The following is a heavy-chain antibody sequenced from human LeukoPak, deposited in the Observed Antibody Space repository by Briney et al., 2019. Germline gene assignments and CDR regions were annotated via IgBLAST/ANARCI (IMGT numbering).Heavy chain of an antibody. J-gene: IGHJ4*02. Sequence: ASVKVSCKASGYTFTSYDINWVRQATGQGLEWMGWINPNSGGTNYAQKFQGRVTMTRDTSISTAYMELSRLRSDDTAVYYCARTSTADYWGQGTLVTVSS. V-gene: IGHV1-2*02. CDR1: GYTFTSYD. CDR2: INPNSGGT. D-gene: IGHD6-6*01. CDR3: ARTSTADY.